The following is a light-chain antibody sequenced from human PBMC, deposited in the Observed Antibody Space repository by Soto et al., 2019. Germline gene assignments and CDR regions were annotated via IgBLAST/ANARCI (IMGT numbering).Light chain of an antibody. CDR2: TNN. V-gene: IGLV1-44*01. CDR1: NSNIGTNT. J-gene: IGLJ2*01. CDR3: AAWDDSMNALV. Sequence: QSVLTQPPSASGTPGQGVTISCSGSNSNIGTNTVNWYQQLPGTAPKALIHTNNQRPSGVPDRFSGSTSGTSASLAISGLQSEDEAHYYCAAWDDSMNALVFGGGTKLTVL.